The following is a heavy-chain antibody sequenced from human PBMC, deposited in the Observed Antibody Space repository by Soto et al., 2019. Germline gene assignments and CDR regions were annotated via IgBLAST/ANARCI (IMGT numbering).Heavy chain of an antibody. CDR2: ISYDGSNK. CDR3: AKEQLARFDY. Sequence: QVQLVESGGGVVQPGRSLRLSCAASGFTFSSYGMHWVRQAPGKGLEWVAVISYDGSNKYYADSVKGRFTISRVNSKNTLYLQMNSLRAEDTAVYYCAKEQLARFDYWGQGTLVTVSS. V-gene: IGHV3-30*18. CDR1: GFTFSSYG. D-gene: IGHD6-13*01. J-gene: IGHJ4*02.